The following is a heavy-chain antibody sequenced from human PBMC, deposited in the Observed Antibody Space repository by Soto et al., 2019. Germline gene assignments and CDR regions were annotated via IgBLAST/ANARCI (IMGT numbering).Heavy chain of an antibody. CDR3: ASNHLTGTRPLYYYYYDMDV. D-gene: IGHD1-20*01. Sequence: GGSLRLSCAASGFTFSSYGMHWVRQAPGKGLEWVSYISSSSTIYYADSVKGRFTISRDNAKNSLYLQMNSLRDEDTAVYYCASNHLTGTRPLYYYYYDMDVWGQGTTVTVSS. V-gene: IGHV3-48*02. CDR1: GFTFSSYG. CDR2: ISSSSTI. J-gene: IGHJ6*02.